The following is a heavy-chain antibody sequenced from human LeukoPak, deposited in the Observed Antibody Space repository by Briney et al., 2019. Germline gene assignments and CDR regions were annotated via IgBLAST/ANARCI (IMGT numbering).Heavy chain of an antibody. CDR1: GFTFSSHD. CDR3: AREGSSYAPSEPFYFDY. D-gene: IGHD3-10*01. J-gene: IGHJ4*02. Sequence: PGGSLRLSCTDSGFTFSSHDMNWVRQAPGKGLEWVSYISSGGYTTRYAGSVKGRFTISRDNAKNSLYLQMNSLRAEDTAVYYCAREGSSYAPSEPFYFDYWGQGTLVTVSS. CDR2: ISSGGYTT. V-gene: IGHV3-48*03.